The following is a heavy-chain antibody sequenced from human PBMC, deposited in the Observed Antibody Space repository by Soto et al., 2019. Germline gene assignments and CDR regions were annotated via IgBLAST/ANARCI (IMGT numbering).Heavy chain of an antibody. CDR3: ARASYCSSTSCLEDV. CDR2: IGRNDNT. V-gene: IGHV3-23*01. Sequence: EVQLLESGGGLVQPGGSLRLSCAASGFTFSSYAMSWVRQAPGKGLEWVSSIGRNDNTYYADSVKGRFTISRDNSKSTLYLQMISLRAEDTAVYYCARASYCSSTSCLEDVWGQGTTVSVSS. J-gene: IGHJ6*02. CDR1: GFTFSSYA. D-gene: IGHD2-2*01.